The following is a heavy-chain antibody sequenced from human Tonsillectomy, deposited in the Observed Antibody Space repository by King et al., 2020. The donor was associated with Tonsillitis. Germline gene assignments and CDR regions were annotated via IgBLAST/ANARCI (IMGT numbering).Heavy chain of an antibody. V-gene: IGHV3-66*01. Sequence: VQLVESGGGLVQPGGSLRLSCAASGFTVSSSYMSWVRQAPGKGREWVSVIYSGGSTYYADSVKGRFTISRDNSKNTLYLEMNSLRAEDTAVYYCARARRTTVTMGWYYFDYWGQGTLVTVSS. D-gene: IGHD4-17*01. J-gene: IGHJ4*02. CDR2: IYSGGST. CDR3: ARARRTTVTMGWYYFDY. CDR1: GFTVSSSY.